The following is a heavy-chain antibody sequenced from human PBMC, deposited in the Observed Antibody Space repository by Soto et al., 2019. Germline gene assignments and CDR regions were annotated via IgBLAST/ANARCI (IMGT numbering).Heavy chain of an antibody. V-gene: IGHV3-21*01. CDR2: ISSSSSYI. D-gene: IGHD2-2*01. Sequence: EVQLVESGGGLVKPGGSLRLSCAASGFTFSSYSMNWVRQAPGKGLEWVSSISSSSSYIYYADSVKGRFTISRDNAKNSLYLHMNSLRAEVTAVYYCARAGQLLLGYYGMDVWGQGTTVTVSS. J-gene: IGHJ6*02. CDR1: GFTFSSYS. CDR3: ARAGQLLLGYYGMDV.